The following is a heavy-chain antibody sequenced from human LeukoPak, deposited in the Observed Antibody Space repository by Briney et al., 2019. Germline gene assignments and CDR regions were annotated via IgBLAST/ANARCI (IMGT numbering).Heavy chain of an antibody. CDR1: GGSISSYC. V-gene: IGHV4-59*12. CDR3: ARVVAAAGNNWFDP. J-gene: IGHJ5*02. CDR2: IYYSGST. Sequence: PSETLSLTCTVSGGSISSYCWSWIRQPPGKGLEWIGYIYYSGSTNYNPSLKSRVTISVDTSKNQFSLKLNSVTAADTAVYYCARVVAAAGNNWFDPWGQGTLVTVSS. D-gene: IGHD6-25*01.